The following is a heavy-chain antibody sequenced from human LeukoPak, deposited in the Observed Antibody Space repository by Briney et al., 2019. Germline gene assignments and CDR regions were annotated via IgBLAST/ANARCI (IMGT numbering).Heavy chain of an antibody. J-gene: IGHJ5*02. V-gene: IGHV3-23*01. D-gene: IGHD6-6*01. CDR2: ISGGCGST. CDR1: GFTFSTYA. Sequence: GGSLRLSCAVSGFTFSTYAMSWVRQAPGKGLEWVSAISGGCGSTYYADSVKGRFTISRDNSKNTLNLQMNSRRAEDTAVYYCAKDYGSSSTNWFEPWGQGTLVTVSS. CDR3: AKDYGSSSTNWFEP.